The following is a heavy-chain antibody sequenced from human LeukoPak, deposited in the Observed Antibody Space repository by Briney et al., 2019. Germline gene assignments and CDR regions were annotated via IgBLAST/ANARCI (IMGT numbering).Heavy chain of an antibody. J-gene: IGHJ4*02. Sequence: GASVKVSCKASGYTFTSHGISWVRQAPGQGLEWMGWISAYNGNTNYAQKLQGRVTMTTDTSTSTAYMELRSLRSDDTAVYYCARDLIRYCSGGSCYSSNYWGQGTLVTVSS. CDR2: ISAYNGNT. V-gene: IGHV1-18*01. CDR3: ARDLIRYCSGGSCYSSNY. D-gene: IGHD2-15*01. CDR1: GYTFTSHG.